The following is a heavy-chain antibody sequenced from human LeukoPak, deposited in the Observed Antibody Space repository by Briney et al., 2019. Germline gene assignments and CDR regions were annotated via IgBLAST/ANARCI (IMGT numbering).Heavy chain of an antibody. V-gene: IGHV7-4-1*02. Sequence: ASVKVSCKASGYTFTNYTMNWVRQAPGQGLEWMGWINTNTGTPTYAQGLTGRFVFSLDTSVSTAYLQISSLKAADTAMYYCARKGFCSSTTCYNLGYWGQGTLVTVSS. CDR3: ARKGFCSSTTCYNLGY. CDR2: INTNTGTP. J-gene: IGHJ4*02. CDR1: GYTFTNYT. D-gene: IGHD2-2*02.